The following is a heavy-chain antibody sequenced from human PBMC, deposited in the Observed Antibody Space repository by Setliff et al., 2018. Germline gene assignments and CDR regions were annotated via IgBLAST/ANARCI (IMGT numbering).Heavy chain of an antibody. V-gene: IGHV3-23*01. CDR2: ISGSGGST. J-gene: IGHJ4*02. Sequence: GSLRLSCAASGFSFGGHDMHWVRQAPGKGLEWVSAISGSGGSTYYADSVKGRFTISRDNSKNTLYLQMDSLTTEDTAVYYCTTEIRWELLPNYWGQGTLVTVS. CDR1: GFSFGGHD. CDR3: TTEIRWELLPNY. D-gene: IGHD1-26*01.